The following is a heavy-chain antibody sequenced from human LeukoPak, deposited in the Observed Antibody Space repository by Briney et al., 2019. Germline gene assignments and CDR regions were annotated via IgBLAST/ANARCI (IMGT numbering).Heavy chain of an antibody. CDR2: INHSGST. J-gene: IGHJ5*02. D-gene: IGHD3-3*01. V-gene: IGHV4-34*01. CDR1: GXSFSGYY. Sequence: LSLTXXXYGXSFSGYYWSWIRQPTGKGLEWIGEINHSGSTNYDPSLKSRVTISVDTSKNQFSLKLSSVTAADTAVYYCARRYYDFWSGPKKAFDHWGQGTLVTVSS. CDR3: ARRYYDFWSGPKKAFDH.